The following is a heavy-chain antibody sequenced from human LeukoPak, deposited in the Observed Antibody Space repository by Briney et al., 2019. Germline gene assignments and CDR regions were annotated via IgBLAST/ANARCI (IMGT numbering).Heavy chain of an antibody. CDR2: ISGSGTI. V-gene: IGHV4-4*07. J-gene: IGHJ4*02. CDR3: ARVSGYDWESFYDY. Sequence: SETLSLTCTVSRGSISGYSWSWIRQPAGKGLEWIGRISGSGTITYNPALQSRLSISIDTSKNQFSLKLMSVTAADTAVYYCARVSGYDWESFYDYWGQGTLVTVSS. D-gene: IGHD5-12*01. CDR1: RGSISGYS.